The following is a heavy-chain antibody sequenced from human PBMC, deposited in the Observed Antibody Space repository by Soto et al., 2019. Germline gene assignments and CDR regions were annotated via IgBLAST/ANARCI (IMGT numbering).Heavy chain of an antibody. CDR3: VKVSTFYDILTGYYSTNFFDP. CDR2: ISSDGDIT. CDR1: GFTFSEYS. J-gene: IGHJ5*02. V-gene: IGHV3-64D*06. Sequence: VGSLRLSCSASGFTFSEYSMHWVRQTPGKGLQYVSTISSDGDITYYADSVKGRFTISRDNSKNTLYLQMNSLRPEDTAVYYCVKVSTFYDILTGYYSTNFFDPWGQGTLVTVSS. D-gene: IGHD3-9*01.